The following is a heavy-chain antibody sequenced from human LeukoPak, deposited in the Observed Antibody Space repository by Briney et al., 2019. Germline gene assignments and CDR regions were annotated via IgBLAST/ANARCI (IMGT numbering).Heavy chain of an antibody. CDR3: AKGDSSGWYTPMYYFDC. CDR2: ISSSGSTI. D-gene: IGHD6-19*01. Sequence: GGSLRLSCAASGFTFSDYYMSWIRQAPGKGLEWVSYISSSGSTIYYADSVKGRFTISRDISKNTLYLQMHSLRAEDTAVYYCAKGDSSGWYTPMYYFDCWGQGTLVTVSS. CDR1: GFTFSDYY. J-gene: IGHJ4*02. V-gene: IGHV3-11*01.